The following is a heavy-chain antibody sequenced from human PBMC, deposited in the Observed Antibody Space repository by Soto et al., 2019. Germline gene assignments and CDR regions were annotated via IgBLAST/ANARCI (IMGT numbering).Heavy chain of an antibody. CDR2: IYPGDSDT. D-gene: IGHD3-22*01. CDR3: ARSSYYYDSSGYYGFDY. Sequence: GESLKISCKGSGYSFTSYWIGWVRQMPGKGLEWMGIIYPGDSDTRYSPSFQGQVTISADKSISTAYLQWSSLKASDTAMYYCARSSYYYDSSGYYGFDYWGQGTLVTVSS. V-gene: IGHV5-51*01. J-gene: IGHJ4*02. CDR1: GYSFTSYW.